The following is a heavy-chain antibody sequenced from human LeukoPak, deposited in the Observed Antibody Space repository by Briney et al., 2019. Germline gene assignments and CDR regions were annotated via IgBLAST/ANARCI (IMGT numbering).Heavy chain of an antibody. CDR1: GGTFNSYA. Sequence: GASVKVSCKASGGTFNSYAISWVRQAPGQGLEWMGWISAYNGNTNYAQKLQGRVTMTTDTSTSTAYMELRSLRSDDTAVYYCARDYYYDSSGYYYFDYWGQGTLVTVSS. CDR2: ISAYNGNT. V-gene: IGHV1-18*01. CDR3: ARDYYYDSSGYYYFDY. J-gene: IGHJ4*02. D-gene: IGHD3-22*01.